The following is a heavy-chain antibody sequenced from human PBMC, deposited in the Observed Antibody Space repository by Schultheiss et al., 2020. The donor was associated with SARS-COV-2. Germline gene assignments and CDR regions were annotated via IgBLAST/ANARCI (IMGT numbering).Heavy chain of an antibody. CDR1: GYTFTGYY. V-gene: IGHV1-2*06. CDR3: AGGDISTWFR. J-gene: IGHJ4*02. D-gene: IGHD6-13*01. CDR2: INPNSGGT. Sequence: ASVKVSCKASGYTFTGYYMHWVRQAPGQGLEWMGRINPNSGGTDYAQKFQGRVTMTRDTSLSSAYMEVGRLRSEDTAVYYCAGGDISTWFRWGQGTLVTVSS.